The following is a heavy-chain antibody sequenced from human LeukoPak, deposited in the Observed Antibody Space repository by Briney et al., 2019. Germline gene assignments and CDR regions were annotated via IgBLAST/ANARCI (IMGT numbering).Heavy chain of an antibody. V-gene: IGHV3-30*02. J-gene: IGHJ4*02. CDR2: IRYDGSNK. Sequence: GGSLRLSCATSGFTFRNHGMHWVRQAPGKGLEWVAFIRYDGSNKYYADSVKGRFTISRDNSKNTLYLQMNSLRAEDTAVYYCAKDRSSSGNFDYWGQGTLVTVSS. CDR3: AKDRSSSGNFDY. D-gene: IGHD6-6*01. CDR1: GFTFRNHG.